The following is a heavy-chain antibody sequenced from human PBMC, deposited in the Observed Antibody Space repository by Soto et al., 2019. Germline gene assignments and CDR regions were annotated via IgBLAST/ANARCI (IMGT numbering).Heavy chain of an antibody. CDR1: GFTFSNAW. CDR2: IKSKTDGGTT. V-gene: IGHV3-15*01. D-gene: IGHD3-10*01. J-gene: IGHJ6*03. CDR3: TTDRDGPYCYYYMDD. Sequence: GGSLRLSCAASGFTFSNAWMSWVRQAPGKGLEWVGRIKSKTDGGTTDDAAPVKGRFTISRDDSKNTLYLQMNSLKTEDTAVYYCTTDRDGPYCYYYMDDWGKGTPVTVSS.